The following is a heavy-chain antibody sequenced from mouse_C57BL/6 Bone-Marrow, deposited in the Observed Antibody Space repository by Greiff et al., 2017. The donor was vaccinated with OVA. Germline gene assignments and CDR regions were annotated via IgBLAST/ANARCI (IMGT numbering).Heavy chain of an antibody. V-gene: IGHV1-15*01. CDR3: TIHDYDDY. Sequence: VQGVESGAELVRPGASVTLSCKASGYTFTDYEMHWVKQTPVHGLEWIGAIDPETGGTAYNQKFKGKAILTADKSSSTAYMELRSLTSEDSAVYYCTIHDYDDYWGQGTTLTVSS. J-gene: IGHJ2*01. CDR1: GYTFTDYE. CDR2: IDPETGGT. D-gene: IGHD2-4*01.